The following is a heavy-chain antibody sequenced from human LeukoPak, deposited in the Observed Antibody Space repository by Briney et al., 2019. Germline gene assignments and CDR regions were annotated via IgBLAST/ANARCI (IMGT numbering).Heavy chain of an antibody. V-gene: IGHV4-34*01. J-gene: IGHJ5*02. CDR3: ARGNLRFFDPLNCSAP. CDR2: INHSGST. D-gene: IGHD3-9*01. Sequence: SETLSLTCAVYGGSFSGYYWSWIRQPPGKGLEWIGEINHSGSTNYNPSLKSRVTISVDTSKNQFSLKLSSVTAADTAVYYCARGNLRFFDPLNCSAPWGQGTLVTVSS. CDR1: GGSFSGYY.